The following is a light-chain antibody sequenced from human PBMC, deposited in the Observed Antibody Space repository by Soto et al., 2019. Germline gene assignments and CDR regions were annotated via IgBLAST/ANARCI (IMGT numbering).Light chain of an antibody. J-gene: IGLJ2*01. CDR2: SNT. Sequence: QSVLTQPPSASGTPGQRVIISCSGSSSNIGINTVNWYQQVPGTSPKLLIFSNTQRPSGVPDRFSGSKSGTSASLAISGLQSEDEAEYYCAAWDDSLGGLVVFGGGTKLTVL. CDR1: SSNIGINT. CDR3: AAWDDSLGGLVV. V-gene: IGLV1-44*01.